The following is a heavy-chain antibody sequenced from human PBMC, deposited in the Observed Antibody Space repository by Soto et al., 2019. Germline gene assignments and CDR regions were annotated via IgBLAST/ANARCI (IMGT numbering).Heavy chain of an antibody. D-gene: IGHD2-15*01. J-gene: IGHJ5*02. Sequence: QVPLVQSGAEVKKPGASVKVSCKASGYTVSSYVFTWVRQAPGQGLECMGWITAYNDNTNDAQSFQGRVTMTTDAYTSTAYMELRSLRSDDTDVYYCARVVVGLDEGVNWFDPWGQGTLVTVSS. CDR1: GYTVSSYV. CDR2: ITAYNDNT. V-gene: IGHV1-18*01. CDR3: ARVVVGLDEGVNWFDP.